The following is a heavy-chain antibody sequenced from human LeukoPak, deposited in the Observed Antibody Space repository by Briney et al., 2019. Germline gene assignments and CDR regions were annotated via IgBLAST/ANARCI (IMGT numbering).Heavy chain of an antibody. V-gene: IGHV3-30*19. CDR3: ARDQGYCTTTSCYSIGGYFDY. CDR2: ISYDGSNR. CDR1: GFTFSTYA. D-gene: IGHD2-2*01. J-gene: IGHJ4*02. Sequence: PGGSLRLSCTGSGFTFSTYAMHWVRQAPGKGLEWVAVISYDGSNRYADSVKGRFTISRDSSRHTVYLQMNSLRDEDTAVYYCARDQGYCTTTSCYSIGGYFDYWGQGTLVTVSS.